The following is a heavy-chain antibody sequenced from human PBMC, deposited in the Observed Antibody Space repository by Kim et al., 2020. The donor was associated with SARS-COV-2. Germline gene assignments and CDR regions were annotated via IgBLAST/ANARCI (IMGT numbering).Heavy chain of an antibody. V-gene: IGHV3-21*04. J-gene: IGHJ4*02. D-gene: IGHD6-19*01. CDR1: GFTFSSYS. Sequence: GGSLRLSCAASGFTFSSYSMNWVRQAPGKGLEWISSISSSSSYIYYADSVKGRFTISRDNARASLYLQMNSLRAEDTAVYYCARVLTSGWSYFDYWGREPWSPSPQ. CDR3: ARVLTSGWSYFDY. CDR2: ISSSSSYI.